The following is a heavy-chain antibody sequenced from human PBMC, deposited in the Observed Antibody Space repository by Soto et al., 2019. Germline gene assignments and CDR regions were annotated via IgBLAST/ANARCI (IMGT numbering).Heavy chain of an antibody. Sequence: GGSLRLSCAASGFTFSSYGMHWVRQAPGKGLEWVAVISYDGSNKYYADSVKGRFTISRDNSKNTLYLQMNSLRAEDTAVYYCAKDLLRYFDWSPVGYWGQGTLVTVS. CDR1: GFTFSSYG. CDR2: ISYDGSNK. CDR3: AKDLLRYFDWSPVGY. V-gene: IGHV3-30*18. J-gene: IGHJ4*02. D-gene: IGHD3-9*01.